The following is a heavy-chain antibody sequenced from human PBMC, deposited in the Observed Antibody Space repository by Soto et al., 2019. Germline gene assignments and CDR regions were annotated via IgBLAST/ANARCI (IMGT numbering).Heavy chain of an antibody. Sequence: QEQLVESGGGVVKPGGSLRLSCTASGFSFSDYYMSWIRQAPGKGLECIAYISSSGNSIYYADSVKGRFTVSRDNAKNSLYLHMNSLTAEDTAMYYCVRDDAYGGTNNGFDPWGQGTLVTVSS. V-gene: IGHV3-11*01. CDR3: VRDDAYGGTNNGFDP. CDR1: GFSFSDYY. CDR2: ISSSGNSI. D-gene: IGHD4-17*01. J-gene: IGHJ5*02.